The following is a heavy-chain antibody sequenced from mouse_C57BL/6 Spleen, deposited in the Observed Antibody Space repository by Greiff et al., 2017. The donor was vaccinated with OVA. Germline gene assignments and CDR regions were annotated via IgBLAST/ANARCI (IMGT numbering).Heavy chain of an antibody. V-gene: IGHV1-15*01. J-gene: IGHJ1*03. CDR1: GYTFTDYE. D-gene: IGHD3-3*01. CDR2: IDPETGGP. Sequence: QVQLQQSGAELVRPGASVTLSCKASGYTFTDYEMHWVKQTPVHGLEWIGAIDPETGGPAYNQKFKGKAILTADKSSSTAYMELRSLTSADSAVYYCTRGGLYWYFDVWGTGTTVTVSS. CDR3: TRGGLYWYFDV.